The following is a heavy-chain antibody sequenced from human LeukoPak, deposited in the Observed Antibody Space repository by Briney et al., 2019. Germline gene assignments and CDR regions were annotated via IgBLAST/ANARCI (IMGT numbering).Heavy chain of an antibody. CDR2: INPNRGGT. CDR3: ASGYRFRN. Sequence: ASVKVSCKASGYTFTSYGISWVRQAPGQGLEWMGWINPNRGGTDYAQKFQGRVTMTRDTSISTAYMELSRLRYDDTAVHYCASGYRFRNWGQGTLVTVSS. V-gene: IGHV1-2*02. J-gene: IGHJ4*02. CDR1: GYTFTSYG. D-gene: IGHD5-18*01.